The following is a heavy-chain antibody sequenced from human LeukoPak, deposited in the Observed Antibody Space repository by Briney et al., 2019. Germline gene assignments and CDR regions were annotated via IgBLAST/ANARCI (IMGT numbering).Heavy chain of an antibody. CDR3: AIEPHCSSTSCPDYYGMDV. CDR1: GGSFSGYY. Sequence: PSETLSLTCAVYGGSFSGYYWSWIRQPPGKGLEWIGEINHSGSTNYNPSLKSRVTISVDTSKNQFSLKLSSVTAAGTAVYYCAIEPHCSSTSCPDYYGMDVWGKGTTVTVSS. J-gene: IGHJ6*04. D-gene: IGHD2-2*01. CDR2: INHSGST. V-gene: IGHV4-34*01.